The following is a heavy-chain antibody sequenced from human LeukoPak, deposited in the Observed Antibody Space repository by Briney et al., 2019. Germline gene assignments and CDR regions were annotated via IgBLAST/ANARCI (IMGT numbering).Heavy chain of an antibody. CDR2: ISGSGGST. CDR1: GFTFSSYA. Sequence: GGSLRLSCAASGFTFSSYAMSWVRQAPEKGLEWVSAISGSGGSTYYADSVKGRFTISRDNSKNTLYLQMNSLRAEDTAVYYCARDSASITIFGVVISSVYWGQGTLVTVSS. J-gene: IGHJ4*02. V-gene: IGHV3-23*01. D-gene: IGHD3-3*01. CDR3: ARDSASITIFGVVISSVY.